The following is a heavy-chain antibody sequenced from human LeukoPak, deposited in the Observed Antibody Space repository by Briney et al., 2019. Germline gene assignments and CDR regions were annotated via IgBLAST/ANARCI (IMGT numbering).Heavy chain of an antibody. J-gene: IGHJ4*02. CDR2: ISYDGTNK. D-gene: IGHD5-24*01. V-gene: IGHV3-30-3*01. Sequence: PGRSLRLSCAASGFTFSSYAMHWVRQSPGKGLEWVAVISYDGTNKYYADSVKGRFTLSRDNSKNTLYLQMNSLRAGDTAVYYCYNRDKDYWGQGTLVTVSS. CDR1: GFTFSSYA. CDR3: YNRDKDY.